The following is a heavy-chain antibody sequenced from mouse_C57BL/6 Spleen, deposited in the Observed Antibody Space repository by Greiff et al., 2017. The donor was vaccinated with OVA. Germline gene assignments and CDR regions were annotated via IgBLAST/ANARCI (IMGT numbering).Heavy chain of an antibody. CDR2: ISYDGSN. CDR1: GYSITSGYY. Sequence: VQLQQSGPGLVKPSQSLSLTCSVTGYSITSGYYWNWIRQFPGNKLEWMGYISYDGSNNYNPSLKNRISITRDTSKNQFFLKLNSVTTEDTATYYCARESLTPMDYWGQGTSVTVSS. D-gene: IGHD6-2*01. CDR3: ARESLTPMDY. J-gene: IGHJ4*01. V-gene: IGHV3-6*01.